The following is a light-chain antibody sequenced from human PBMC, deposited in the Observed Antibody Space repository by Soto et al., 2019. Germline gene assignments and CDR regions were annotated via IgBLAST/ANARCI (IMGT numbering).Light chain of an antibody. CDR3: AAWDDSLNGPV. V-gene: IGLV1-44*01. CDR2: SNN. Sequence: QSVLTQPPSASGTPGQRVTISCSGSSSNIGSNTVNWYQQLPGTAPKLLIYSNNQRPSRVPDRFSGSKSGTSASLAISGLQSVDEADYYCAAWDDSLNGPVFGGGTKVTVL. J-gene: IGLJ2*01. CDR1: SSNIGSNT.